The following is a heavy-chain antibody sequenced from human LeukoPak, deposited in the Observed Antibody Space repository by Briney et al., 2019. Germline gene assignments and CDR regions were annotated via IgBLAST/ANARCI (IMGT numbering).Heavy chain of an antibody. J-gene: IGHJ3*02. V-gene: IGHV3-7*01. CDR2: IKQEGSEK. CDR1: GFTFSSYW. D-gene: IGHD5-12*01. Sequence: GGSLRLSCAASGFTFSSYWMSWVRQAPGKGLEWVANIKQEGSEKYYVDSVKGRFTISRDNAKNSLYLQMNSLRAEDTAVYYCAREQVATMLAFDIWGQGTMVTVSS. CDR3: AREQVATMLAFDI.